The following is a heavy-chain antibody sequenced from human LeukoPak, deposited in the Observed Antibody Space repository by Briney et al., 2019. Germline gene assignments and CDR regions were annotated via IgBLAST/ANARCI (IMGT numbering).Heavy chain of an antibody. CDR3: ARHPPDYDILTGYSKGRRFDY. CDR2: IYYSGST. J-gene: IGHJ4*02. V-gene: IGHV4-39*01. D-gene: IGHD3-9*01. CDR1: GGSISSSDSY. Sequence: SETLSLTCTVSGGSISSSDSYWGWIRQPPGKGLEWIGSIYYSGSTYYSPSLKSRVTISVDTSKNQFSLNLSSVTAADTAVYYCARHPPDYDILTGYSKGRRFDYWGQGALVTVSS.